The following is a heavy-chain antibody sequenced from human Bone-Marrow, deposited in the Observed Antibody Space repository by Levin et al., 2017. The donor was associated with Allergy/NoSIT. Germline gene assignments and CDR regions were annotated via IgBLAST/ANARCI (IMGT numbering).Heavy chain of an antibody. J-gene: IGHJ5*02. D-gene: IGHD5-18*01. V-gene: IGHV4-31*03. CDR1: GDSITIGSYY. CDR2: IYYSGVT. Sequence: ASETLSLTCTVSGDSITIGSYYWGWIRQRPGMGLEWIGYIYYSGVTYYSPSLNSRVSMSVDTSKTQFSLKLISVTASDTAVYYCARVEEYSYSSYWLDPWGPGTLVTVSS. CDR3: ARVEEYSYSSYWLDP.